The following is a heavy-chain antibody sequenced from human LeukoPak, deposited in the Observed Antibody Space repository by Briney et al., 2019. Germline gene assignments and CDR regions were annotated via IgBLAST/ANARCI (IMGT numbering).Heavy chain of an antibody. Sequence: GGSLRLSCAASGFTFSSYSMNWVRQAPGEGAGVVSSISGSSSYIYYADSVKGRFTISRDNAKNSLYLQMNSLRAEDTAVYYCARDRVGATRGWGQGTLVTVSS. CDR3: ARDRVGATRG. D-gene: IGHD1-26*01. J-gene: IGHJ4*02. CDR2: ISGSSSYI. V-gene: IGHV3-21*01. CDR1: GFTFSSYS.